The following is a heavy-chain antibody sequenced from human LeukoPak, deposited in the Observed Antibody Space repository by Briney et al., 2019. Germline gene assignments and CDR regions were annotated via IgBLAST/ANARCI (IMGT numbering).Heavy chain of an antibody. CDR3: ARGRSSRWYPLIDY. V-gene: IGHV4-61*03. D-gene: IGHD6-19*01. CDR1: GGSVSSGGYY. CDR2: IYSSGNT. Sequence: SETLSLTWTVSGGSVSSGGYYWSWLRQPPGKRLEWIGYIYSSGNTNYNPSLQSRVTISIGTSKNHFSLKLSSVPAADTAVYYCARGRSSRWYPLIDYWGQGTLVTVSS. J-gene: IGHJ4*02.